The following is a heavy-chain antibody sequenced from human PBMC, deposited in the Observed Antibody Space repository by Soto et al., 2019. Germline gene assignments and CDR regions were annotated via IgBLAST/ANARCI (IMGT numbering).Heavy chain of an antibody. Sequence: GGSLRLSCAASGFTFSSYGMHWVRQAPGKGLEWVAVISYDGSNKYYADSVKGRFTISRDNSKNTLYLQMNSLRAEDTAVYYCARGCSSASCYYYWGKGTLVTVSS. J-gene: IGHJ4*02. CDR1: GFTFSSYG. CDR3: ARGCSSASCYYY. D-gene: IGHD2-2*01. CDR2: ISYDGSNK. V-gene: IGHV3-30*03.